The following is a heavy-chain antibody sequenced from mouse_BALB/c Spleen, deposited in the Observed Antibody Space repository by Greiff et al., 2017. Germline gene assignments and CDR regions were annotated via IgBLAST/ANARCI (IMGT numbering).Heavy chain of an antibody. D-gene: IGHD1-1*01. J-gene: IGHJ4*01. CDR1: GYSFTGYY. CDR2: INPYNGAT. Sequence: VQLQQSGPELVKPGASVKISCKASGYSFTGYYMHWVKQSHVKSLEWIGRINPYNGATSYNQNFKDKASLTVDKSSSTAYMELHSLTSEDSAVYYCARGDYGSSYLDYWGQGTSVTVSS. CDR3: ARGDYGSSYLDY. V-gene: IGHV1-31*01.